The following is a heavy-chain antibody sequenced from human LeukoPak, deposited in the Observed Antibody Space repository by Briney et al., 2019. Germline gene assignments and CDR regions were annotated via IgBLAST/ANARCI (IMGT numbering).Heavy chain of an antibody. D-gene: IGHD4-11*01. CDR3: ARAGHDYSNYWFDP. V-gene: IGHV1-8*01. Sequence: ASVKVSCKASGYTFTRYDINWVRQATGQGLEWMGWMNPNSGNTGYAQKFQGRVTMTRNTSISTAYMELSSLRSEDTAVYYCARAGHDYSNYWFDPWGQGTLVTVSS. CDR2: MNPNSGNT. CDR1: GYTFTRYD. J-gene: IGHJ5*02.